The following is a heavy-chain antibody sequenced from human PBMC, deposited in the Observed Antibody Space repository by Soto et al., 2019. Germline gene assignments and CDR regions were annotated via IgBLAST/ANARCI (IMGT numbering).Heavy chain of an antibody. J-gene: IGHJ5*02. CDR1: GFTFSSYA. CDR3: AKMAPTEEGSSSWYRFDP. D-gene: IGHD6-13*01. CDR2: ISGSGGST. V-gene: IGHV3-23*01. Sequence: EVQLLESGGGLVQPGGSLRLSCAASGFTFSSYAMSWVRQAPGKGLEWVSAISGSGGSTYYADSVKGRFTISRDNSKNTLYLQMNSLRAEDTAVYYCAKMAPTEEGSSSWYRFDPWGQGTLVTVSS.